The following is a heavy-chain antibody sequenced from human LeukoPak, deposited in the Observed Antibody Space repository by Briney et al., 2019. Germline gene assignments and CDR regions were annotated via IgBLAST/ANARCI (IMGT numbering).Heavy chain of an antibody. Sequence: ASVKVSCKASGYTFTGYYMHWVRQAPGQGLEWMGWINPNSGGTNYAQKFQGWVTMTRDTSISTAYMELSRLRSDDTAVYYCARDKYCSGGSCHGHDYWGQGTLVTVSS. CDR3: ARDKYCSGGSCHGHDY. J-gene: IGHJ4*02. CDR1: GYTFTGYY. CDR2: INPNSGGT. D-gene: IGHD2-15*01. V-gene: IGHV1-2*04.